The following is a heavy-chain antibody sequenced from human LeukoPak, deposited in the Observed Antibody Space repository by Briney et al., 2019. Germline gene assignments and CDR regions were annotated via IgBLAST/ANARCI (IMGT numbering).Heavy chain of an antibody. CDR1: GGTFSSYA. Sequence: GASVKVSCKASGGTFSSYAISWVRQASGQGLEWMGRIIPILGTANYAQKFQGRVTITADKSTSTAYMELSSLRSEDTAVYYCARDYDFWSGYYKGRKSDYYYYGMDVWGQGTTVTVSS. V-gene: IGHV1-69*04. D-gene: IGHD3-3*01. CDR2: IIPILGTA. J-gene: IGHJ6*02. CDR3: ARDYDFWSGYYKGRKSDYYYYGMDV.